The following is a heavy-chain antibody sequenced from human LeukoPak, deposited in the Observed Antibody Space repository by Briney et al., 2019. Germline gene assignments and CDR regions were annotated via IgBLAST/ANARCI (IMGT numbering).Heavy chain of an antibody. V-gene: IGHV3-30*02. CDR1: GFTFSSYA. J-gene: IGHJ5*02. D-gene: IGHD2-15*01. CDR3: AKDRSGTWSYDL. CDR2: IWYDGNSK. Sequence: QPGGSLRLSCAASGFTFSSYAMHWVRQAPGKGLEWVTIIWYDGNSKHYADSVKGRLTFSRDNSKSTLYLQMDSLRVEDTAVYYCAKDRSGTWSYDLWGQGTLVTVSS.